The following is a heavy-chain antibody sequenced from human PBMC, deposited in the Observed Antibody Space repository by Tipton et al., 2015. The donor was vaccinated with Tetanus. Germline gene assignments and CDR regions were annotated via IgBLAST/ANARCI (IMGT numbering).Heavy chain of an antibody. D-gene: IGHD3-22*01. CDR2: IDPNSGGT. Sequence: QMQLVQSGAEVKKPGASVKVSCKASGYTFTGYYIYWVRQAPGQGLEWMGLIDPNSGGTVYAQKFQGRVTMTRDTSISTAYMELRSLRSDDTAVYYCARDRGDYIYYGMDVWGPGTTVTVS. CDR3: ARDRGDYIYYGMDV. CDR1: GYTFTGYY. J-gene: IGHJ6*02. V-gene: IGHV1-2*02.